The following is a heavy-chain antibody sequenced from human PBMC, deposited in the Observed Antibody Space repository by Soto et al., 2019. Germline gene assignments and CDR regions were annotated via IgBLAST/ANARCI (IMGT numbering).Heavy chain of an antibody. CDR3: ASPYDYYYYYGMDV. D-gene: IGHD2-2*01. Sequence: SVKVSCKASGGTFSSHAISWVRQAPGQGLEWMGGIIPIFGTANYAQKFQGRVTITADESTSTAYMELSSLRSEDTAVYYCASPYDYYYYYGMDVWGQGTTVTVSS. J-gene: IGHJ6*02. CDR1: GGTFSSHA. V-gene: IGHV1-69*13. CDR2: IIPIFGTA.